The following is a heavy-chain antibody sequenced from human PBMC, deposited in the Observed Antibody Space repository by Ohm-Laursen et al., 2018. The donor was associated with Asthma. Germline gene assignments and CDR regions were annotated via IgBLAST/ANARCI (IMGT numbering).Heavy chain of an antibody. D-gene: IGHD3-3*01. CDR1: GFTFSSYA. Sequence: SLRLSCTASGFTFSSYAMSWVRQAPGKGLEWVSAISGSGGSTYYADSVKGRFTISRDNSKNTLYLQMNSLRAEDTAVYYCAKCHDFWSGYYAWGQGTLVTVSS. CDR3: AKCHDFWSGYYA. J-gene: IGHJ5*02. V-gene: IGHV3-23*01. CDR2: ISGSGGST.